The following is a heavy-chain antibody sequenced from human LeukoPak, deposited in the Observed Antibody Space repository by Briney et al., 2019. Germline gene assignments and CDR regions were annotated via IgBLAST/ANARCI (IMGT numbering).Heavy chain of an antibody. J-gene: IGHJ6*02. Sequence: TTGGSLRLSCAASGFTFSSYCMNWVRQPPGKGLEWVSSISSSGSYIYYPDSVKGRFTISRDNARNSLYLQMNSLRAEDTAVYYCARDGYYYGSQPVDGMDVWGQGTTVTVSS. D-gene: IGHD3-10*01. V-gene: IGHV3-21*01. CDR3: ARDGYYYGSQPVDGMDV. CDR2: ISSSGSYI. CDR1: GFTFSSYC.